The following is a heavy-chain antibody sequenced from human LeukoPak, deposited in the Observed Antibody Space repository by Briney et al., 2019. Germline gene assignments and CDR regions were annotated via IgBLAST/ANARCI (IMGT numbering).Heavy chain of an antibody. CDR3: ARKASSSWHGGKNWFDP. D-gene: IGHD6-13*01. CDR1: GYTFTGYY. V-gene: IGHV1-2*02. J-gene: IGHJ5*02. Sequence: GASVKVSCKASGYTFTGYYMHWVRQAPGQGLEWMGWINPNSGGTNYAQKFQGRVTMTRDTSISTAYMELSRLRSDDTAVYYCARKASSSWHGGKNWFDPWGQGTLVTVSS. CDR2: INPNSGGT.